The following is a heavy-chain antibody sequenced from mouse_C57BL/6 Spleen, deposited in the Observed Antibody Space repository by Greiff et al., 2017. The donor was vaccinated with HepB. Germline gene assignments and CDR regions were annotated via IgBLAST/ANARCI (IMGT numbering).Heavy chain of an antibody. V-gene: IGHV14-4*01. CDR3: IYYGRYFDV. CDR1: GFNIKDDY. Sequence: VHVKQSGAELVRPGASVKLSCTASGFNIKDDYMHWVKQRPEQGLEWIGWIDPENGDTEYASKFQGKATITADTSSNTAYLQLSSLTSEDTAVYYSIYYGRYFDVWGTGTTVTVSS. J-gene: IGHJ1*03. CDR2: IDPENGDT. D-gene: IGHD2-1*01.